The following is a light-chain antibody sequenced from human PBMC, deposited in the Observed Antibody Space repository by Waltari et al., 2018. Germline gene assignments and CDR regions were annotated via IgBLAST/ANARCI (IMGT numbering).Light chain of an antibody. Sequence: EIVLTQSPATLSLSPGERATLSCRASQSVNSYLAWYQQKPGQAPRLLIYDASNRATGIPARFSGSGSGTAFTLTISSLEPEDFAVYYCQQRSNWPTFGGGTKVEIK. CDR2: DAS. J-gene: IGKJ4*01. CDR3: QQRSNWPT. CDR1: QSVNSY. V-gene: IGKV3-11*01.